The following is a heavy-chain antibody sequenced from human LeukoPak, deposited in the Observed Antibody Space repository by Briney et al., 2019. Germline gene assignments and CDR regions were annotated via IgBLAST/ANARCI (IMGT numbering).Heavy chain of an antibody. D-gene: IGHD2-2*02. CDR1: GGSFSGYY. CDR3: ARTVIVVVPAAIRHRRRWFDP. CDR2: INHSGST. V-gene: IGHV4-34*01. J-gene: IGHJ5*02. Sequence: SETLCLTCAVYGGSFSGYYWSWIRQPPGKGLEWIGEINHSGSTDYNPSLKSRVTISVDTSKNQFSLKLSSVTAADTAVYYCARTVIVVVPAAIRHRRRWFDPWGQGTLVTVSS.